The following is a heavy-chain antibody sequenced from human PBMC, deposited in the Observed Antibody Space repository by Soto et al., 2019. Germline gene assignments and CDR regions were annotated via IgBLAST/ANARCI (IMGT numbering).Heavy chain of an antibody. CDR1: GYTFTNYP. Sequence: ASVKVSCKSSGYTFTNYPMTWVRQAPGQGLEWMGWINTYNQNTIYAQKFQGRVTMTTDTSTSTSYLELGSLRSGDTAVYYCGRESSGSGWSFDFWGQGSLVTVS. D-gene: IGHD6-19*01. CDR2: INTYNQNT. J-gene: IGHJ4*02. V-gene: IGHV1-18*04. CDR3: GRESSGSGWSFDF.